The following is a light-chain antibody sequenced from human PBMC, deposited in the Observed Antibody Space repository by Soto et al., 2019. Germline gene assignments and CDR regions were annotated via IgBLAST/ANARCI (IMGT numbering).Light chain of an antibody. CDR1: QSVSSN. J-gene: IGKJ4*01. CDR3: QQYNNWPPLT. CDR2: GAS. V-gene: IGKV3-15*01. Sequence: EIVMTQSPANLSVSPGERATLSCRASQSVSSNLDWYQQKPGQAPRLLIYGASPRATGIPARFSGSGSGTEFTLTISSLQSEDFAVYYCQQYNNWPPLTFGGGTKVEIK.